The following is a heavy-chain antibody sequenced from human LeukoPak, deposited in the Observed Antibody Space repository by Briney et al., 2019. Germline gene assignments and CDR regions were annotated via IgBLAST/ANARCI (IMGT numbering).Heavy chain of an antibody. Sequence: PGGSLRLSCAASGFTFSSYWMSWVRQAPGKGLEWVANIKQDGSEKYYVDSVKGRFTIPRDNAKNSLYLQMNSLRAEDTAVYYCARDHYDFWSGYYTVFDYYYGMDVWGQGTTVTVSS. D-gene: IGHD3-3*01. CDR2: IKQDGSEK. CDR1: GFTFSSYW. J-gene: IGHJ6*02. CDR3: ARDHYDFWSGYYTVFDYYYGMDV. V-gene: IGHV3-7*01.